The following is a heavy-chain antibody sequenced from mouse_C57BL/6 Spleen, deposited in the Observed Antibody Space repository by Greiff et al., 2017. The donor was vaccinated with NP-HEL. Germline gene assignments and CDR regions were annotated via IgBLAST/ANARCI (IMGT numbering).Heavy chain of an antibody. V-gene: IGHV1-26*01. CDR1: GYTFTDYY. D-gene: IGHD1-1*01. CDR3: ARPLYYGSSYPFDY. J-gene: IGHJ2*01. Sequence: EVQLQQSGPELVKPGASVKISCKASGYTFTDYYMNWVKQSHGKSLEWIGDINPNNGGTSYNQKFKGKATLTVDKSSSTAYMELRSLTSEDSAVYYCARPLYYGSSYPFDYWGQGTTLTVSS. CDR2: INPNNGGT.